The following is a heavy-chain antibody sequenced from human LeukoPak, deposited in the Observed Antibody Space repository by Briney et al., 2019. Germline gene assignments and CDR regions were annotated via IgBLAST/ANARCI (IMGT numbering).Heavy chain of an antibody. CDR1: GFTFSSYA. V-gene: IGHV3-23*01. J-gene: IGHJ5*02. CDR2: ISGSGGST. CDR3: AKDPAGTFWRNWFDP. Sequence: PGGSLRLSCAASGFTFSSYAMSWVRQAPGKGLEWVSAISGSGGSTYYADSVKGRFTISRDNSKNTLYLQMNSLRAEDTAVYYCAKDPAGTFWRNWFDPWGQETLVTVSS. D-gene: IGHD6-13*01.